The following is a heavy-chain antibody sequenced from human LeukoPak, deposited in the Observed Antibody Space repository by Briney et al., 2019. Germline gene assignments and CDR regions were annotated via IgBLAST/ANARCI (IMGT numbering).Heavy chain of an antibody. CDR3: ARVGIRENTLALDY. J-gene: IGHJ4*02. CDR2: LSTDGRIT. D-gene: IGHD3-16*01. Sequence: GGSLRLSCAASGFSFSSYWMHWVRQAPGKGLVWVARLSTDGRITSYADSVRGRFTSSRDNAQNTLYLQMNSLRAEDTAVYYCARVGIRENTLALDYGGQGPRVTVSS. V-gene: IGHV3-74*01. CDR1: GFSFSSYW.